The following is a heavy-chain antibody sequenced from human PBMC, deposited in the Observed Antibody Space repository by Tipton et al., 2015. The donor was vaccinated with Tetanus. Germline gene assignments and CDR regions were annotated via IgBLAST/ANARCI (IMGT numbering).Heavy chain of an antibody. CDR3: STAGLLGSRGWPYFFDF. CDR2: IKSETEGGTT. V-gene: IGHV3-15*07. CDR1: GFTLTNAW. D-gene: IGHD6-19*01. J-gene: IGHJ4*02. Sequence: QLVQSGGGSVTPGGSLRLSCAASGFTLTNAWVNWVRQVPGKGLEWVGRIKSETEGGTTDYLAPVKGRFTISRDDSKNTLYLQMNSLKTDDTAVYYCSTAGLLGSRGWPYFFDFWGQGTLVTVSS.